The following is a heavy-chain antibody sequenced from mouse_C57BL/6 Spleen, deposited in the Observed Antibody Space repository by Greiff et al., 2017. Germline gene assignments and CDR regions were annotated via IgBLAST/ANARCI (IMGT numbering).Heavy chain of an antibody. J-gene: IGHJ4*01. CDR2: IDPSDLYT. D-gene: IGHD3-1*01. CDR3: SRRAIGYYAMDY. V-gene: IGHV1-50*01. Sequence: QVQLQQPGAELVKPGASVKLSCKASGYTFTSYWMQWVKQRPGQGLEWIGEIDPSDLYTNYNQKFKGKATLTVETSASTAYMQLRSLTSEDSAVYYFSRRAIGYYAMDYWGQGTSVTVSS. CDR1: GYTFTSYW.